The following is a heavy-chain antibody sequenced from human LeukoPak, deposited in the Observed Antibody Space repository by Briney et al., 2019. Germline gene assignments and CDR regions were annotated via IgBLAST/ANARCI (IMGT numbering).Heavy chain of an antibody. Sequence: SVKVSCKAFGGSFSSEAISWVRQAPGQGLEWMGGIIPIFGTANYAQKFQGRVTITTDESTSSAYMEVSSLRSEDTAVYYCGRKAGDCGGGSCYSIDYWGQGTLITVSS. CDR1: GGSFSSEA. D-gene: IGHD2-15*01. V-gene: IGHV1-69*05. CDR3: GRKAGDCGGGSCYSIDY. CDR2: IIPIFGTA. J-gene: IGHJ4*02.